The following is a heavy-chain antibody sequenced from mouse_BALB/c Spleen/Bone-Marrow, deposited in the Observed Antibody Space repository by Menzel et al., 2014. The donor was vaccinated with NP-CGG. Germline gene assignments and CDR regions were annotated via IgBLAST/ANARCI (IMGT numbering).Heavy chain of an antibody. CDR3: AIGDY. V-gene: IGHV1S56*01. J-gene: IGHJ2*01. Sequence: QVQLKHSGPELVKPGASVRISCKASGYTFTSYYIHWVKQRPGQGLEWIGWIYLGNVNTKYNEKFKDKATLTADKSSSTAYMQFSNLTSDDYAVCICAIGDYWGQGTTLTVSS. CDR1: GYTFTSYY. CDR2: IYLGNVNT.